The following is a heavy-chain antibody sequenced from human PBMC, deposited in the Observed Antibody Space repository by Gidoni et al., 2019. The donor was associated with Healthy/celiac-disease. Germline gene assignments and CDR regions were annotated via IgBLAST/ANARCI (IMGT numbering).Heavy chain of an antibody. J-gene: IGHJ3*01. V-gene: IGHV1-3*01. Sequence: HVQLVQSGAEVKKPGASAKVSCKASGYTFTSYAIHLVRQDHGQRLEWMGWINAGNRTKKYAQKFQGRVTITRDTSASTAYMELSSLRSEDTAVYYCATTHYYGSGSYFLLDVWGQGTMVTVSS. CDR1: GYTFTSYA. CDR2: INAGNRTK. D-gene: IGHD3-10*01. CDR3: ATTHYYGSGSYFLLDV.